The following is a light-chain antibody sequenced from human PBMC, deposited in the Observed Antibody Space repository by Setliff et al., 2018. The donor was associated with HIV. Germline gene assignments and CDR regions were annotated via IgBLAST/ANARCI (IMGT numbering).Light chain of an antibody. CDR2: EVS. Sequence: SALAQPRSVSGSPGQSVTISCTGTSSDVGTYNYVSWYQQHPGKAPKLMIFEVSKRPSGVPDRFSGSKSGNTASLTISGLQAEDGADYYCCSYAGSYSFFVFGSGTKGTVL. J-gene: IGLJ1*01. CDR3: CSYAGSYSFFV. CDR1: SSDVGTYNY. V-gene: IGLV2-11*01.